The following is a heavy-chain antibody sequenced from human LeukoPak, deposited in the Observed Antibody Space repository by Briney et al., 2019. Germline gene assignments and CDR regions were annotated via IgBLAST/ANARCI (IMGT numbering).Heavy chain of an antibody. D-gene: IGHD3-16*02. CDR2: IIKDGSEK. Sequence: PGGSLRLSCAASGFTSSSYWMSWVRQPPGKGLEWVAKIIKDGSEKYYVDSVKGRFTISRDNAKNSLYLQVNSLRAEDTAVYYCARVLRDYDYVWGSYRYVYFDYWGQGTLVTVSS. CDR3: ARVLRDYDYVWGSYRYVYFDY. V-gene: IGHV3-7*01. CDR1: GFTSSSYW. J-gene: IGHJ4*02.